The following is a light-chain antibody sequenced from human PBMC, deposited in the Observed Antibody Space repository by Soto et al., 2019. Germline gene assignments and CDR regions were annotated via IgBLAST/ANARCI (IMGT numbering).Light chain of an antibody. CDR3: QSYDGSLRGSI. Sequence: QPVLTQPPSVSGAPGQRVTISCTGSGSNIGAGYDVHWYQQVPGTAPKLLIYDDFKRPSGVPDRFSGSKSGTLASLAITGLQAEDEADYYCQSYDGSLRGSIFGGGTKLTVL. J-gene: IGLJ2*01. V-gene: IGLV1-40*01. CDR1: GSNIGAGYD. CDR2: DDF.